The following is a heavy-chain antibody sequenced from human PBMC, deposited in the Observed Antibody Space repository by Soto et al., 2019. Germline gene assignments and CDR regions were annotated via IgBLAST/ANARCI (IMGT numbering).Heavy chain of an antibody. D-gene: IGHD4-17*01. V-gene: IGHV1-69*05. J-gene: IGHJ4*02. Sequence: QVQLVQSGAEVKKPGSSVKVSCKASGGTFSSYAISWVRQAPGQGLEWMGGIIPIFGTANYAQKFQGRVTITTDESESTAYMELSSLRSDDTAGYYCARDRVYGGNPTHYFDYWGQGTLVTVSS. CDR2: IIPIFGTA. CDR1: GGTFSSYA. CDR3: ARDRVYGGNPTHYFDY.